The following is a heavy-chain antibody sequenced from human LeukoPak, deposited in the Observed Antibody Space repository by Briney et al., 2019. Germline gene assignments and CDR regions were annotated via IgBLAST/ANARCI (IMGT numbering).Heavy chain of an antibody. J-gene: IGHJ4*02. CDR2: ISSSGSTI. D-gene: IGHD6-19*01. CDR3: ARGRGSGWYCDY. Sequence: GGSPRLSCAASGFTFSSYEMNWVRQAPGKGLEWVSYISSSGSTIYYADSVKGRFTISRDNAKNSLYLQMNSLRAEDTAVYYCARGRGSGWYCDYWGQGTLVTVSS. V-gene: IGHV3-48*03. CDR1: GFTFSSYE.